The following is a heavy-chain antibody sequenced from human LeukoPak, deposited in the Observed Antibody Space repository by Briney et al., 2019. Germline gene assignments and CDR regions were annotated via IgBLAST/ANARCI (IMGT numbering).Heavy chain of an antibody. CDR1: GGSISSGDYY. CDR2: IYYSGST. Sequence: SETLSLTFTVSGGSISSGDYYWSWIRQPPGKGLEWIGYIYYSGSTYYNPSLKSRVTISVDTSKNQFSLKLSSVTAADTAVYYCARDRGGATWFDYWGQGTLVTVSS. CDR3: ARDRGGATWFDY. D-gene: IGHD1-26*01. J-gene: IGHJ4*02. V-gene: IGHV4-30-4*08.